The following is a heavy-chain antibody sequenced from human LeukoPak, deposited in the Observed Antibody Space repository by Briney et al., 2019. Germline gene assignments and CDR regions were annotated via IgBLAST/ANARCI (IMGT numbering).Heavy chain of an antibody. J-gene: IGHJ4*02. D-gene: IGHD1-26*01. CDR2: MTPNRGNT. CDR1: GYTFTSYD. V-gene: IGHV1-8*01. CDR3: ARGTRSGDY. Sequence: ASVKVSCKASGYTFTSYDINWVRQATGQGLEWMGGMTPNRGNTGYAQKFKGRVTMTRNTSISTAYMELSSLRSEDTPVYYCARGTRSGDYWGQGTLVTVSS.